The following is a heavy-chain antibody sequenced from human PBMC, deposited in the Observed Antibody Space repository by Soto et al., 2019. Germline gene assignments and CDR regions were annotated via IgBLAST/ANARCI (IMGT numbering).Heavy chain of an antibody. V-gene: IGHV4-59*01. D-gene: IGHD6-13*01. CDR2: IYYSWST. CDR1: GGSISSYY. CDR3: ARAYSSSWYDY. J-gene: IGHJ4*02. Sequence: SETLSLTCTVSGGSISSYYWSWIRPPPGTGLAWIGYIYYSWSTNYNPALKSRVTISVDTAKNQFSLKLSSVTAADTAVDYCARAYSSSWYDYWGQGTLVTVSS.